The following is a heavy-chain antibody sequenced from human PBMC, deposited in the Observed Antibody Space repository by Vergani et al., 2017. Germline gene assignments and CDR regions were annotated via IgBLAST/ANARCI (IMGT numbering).Heavy chain of an antibody. D-gene: IGHD3-3*01. CDR1: GFTVSSNY. Sequence: EVQLVESGGGLVQPGGSLRLSCAASGFTVSSNYMSWVRQAPGKGLEWVSVIYSGGSTYYADSVKGRFTISRHNSKNTLYLQMNSLRPDDTAVYYCVRGGRGDHGDFWSRLGPWGQGTRVIVSS. V-gene: IGHV3-53*04. CDR2: IYSGGST. J-gene: IGHJ5*02. CDR3: VRGGRGDHGDFWSRLGP.